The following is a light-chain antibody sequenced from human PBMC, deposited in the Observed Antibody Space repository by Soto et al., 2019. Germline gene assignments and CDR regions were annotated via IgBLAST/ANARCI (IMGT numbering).Light chain of an antibody. CDR3: QQRANWPRT. CDR1: QYIGSA. Sequence: IVMTPSPASLSVSPSHRPTLSFRASQYIGSAVAWYQQKPGQAPRLLIYDATNRATGIPARFSGSGSGTDFTLTINSLEPEDSAVYFCQQRANWPRTFGQGTKVDTK. CDR2: DAT. V-gene: IGKV3-11*01. J-gene: IGKJ2*01.